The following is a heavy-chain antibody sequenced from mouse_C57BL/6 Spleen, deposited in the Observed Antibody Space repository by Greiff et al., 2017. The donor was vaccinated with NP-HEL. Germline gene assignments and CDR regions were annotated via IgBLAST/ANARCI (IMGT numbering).Heavy chain of an antibody. V-gene: IGHV5-17*01. D-gene: IGHD1-1*01. CDR3: ARRYYGSGYESYFDY. CDR1: GFTFSDYG. Sequence: EVMLVESGGGLVKPGGSLKLSSAASGFTFSDYGMHWVRQAPEKGLEWVAYISSGSSTIYYADTVKGRFTFSRDTASNTLFLQVTSLTSGDTAMYYCARRYYGSGYESYFDYWGQGTTLTVSS. J-gene: IGHJ2*01. CDR2: ISSGSSTI.